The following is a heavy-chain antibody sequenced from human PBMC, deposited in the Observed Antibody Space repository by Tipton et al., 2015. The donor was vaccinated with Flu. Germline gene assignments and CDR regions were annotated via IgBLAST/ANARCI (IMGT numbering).Heavy chain of an antibody. CDR3: ARGSGSGTYMIFDF. Sequence: LRLSCIVSGGSISSYYWAWIRQPAGKGLEWIGRIYTSGSTKYNPSLESRVTMSVDTSKNHSSLKLSSVTAADTAVYYCARGSGSGTYMIFDFWGQGTLATVSS. CDR2: IYTSGST. CDR1: GGSISSYY. V-gene: IGHV4-4*07. D-gene: IGHD3-10*01. J-gene: IGHJ4*02.